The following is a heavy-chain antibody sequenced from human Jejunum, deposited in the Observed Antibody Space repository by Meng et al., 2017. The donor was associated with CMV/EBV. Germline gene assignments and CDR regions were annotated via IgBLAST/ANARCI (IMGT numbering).Heavy chain of an antibody. Sequence: RSYVISWVRQAPGQGPEWMGGIIPMFGTSKYAQKFQGRVTLTTDESTSTAYMEPSSLRVDDTAVYYCARDVRGSGLIDHYYGMDVWDQGTTVTVSS. CDR1: RSYV. V-gene: IGHV1-69*05. CDR2: IIPMFGTS. D-gene: IGHD3-16*01. J-gene: IGHJ6*02. CDR3: ARDVRGSGLIDHYYGMDV.